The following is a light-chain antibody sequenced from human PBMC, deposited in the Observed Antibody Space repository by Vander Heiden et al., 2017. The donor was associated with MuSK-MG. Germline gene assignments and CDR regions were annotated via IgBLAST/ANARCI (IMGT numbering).Light chain of an antibody. CDR3: MRAIQART. Sequence: DIVMTQTPLSLPVTPGEPASISCRSSQSLLHSNGYNYLDWYLQNPGQSRQLLIYLGSNRASRVPDRFSGSGSGTEFTLKSSRVEAEDVGVYCCMRAIQARTFGQGTKVEIK. J-gene: IGKJ1*01. CDR1: QSLLHSNGYNY. V-gene: IGKV2-28*01. CDR2: LGS.